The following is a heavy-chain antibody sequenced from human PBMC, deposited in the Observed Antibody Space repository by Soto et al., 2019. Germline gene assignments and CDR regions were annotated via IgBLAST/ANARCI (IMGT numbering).Heavy chain of an antibody. Sequence: WGSLRLSCAASGFTFSSYWMSWVRQAPGKGLEWVANIKQDGSEKYYVDSVKGRFTISRDNAKNSLYLQMNSLRAEDTAVNYCAGACISYYYHGRGSWERETT. CDR2: IKQDGSEK. CDR1: GFTFSSYW. CDR3: AGACISYYYHGRGS. D-gene: IGHD2-21*01. J-gene: IGHJ6*01. V-gene: IGHV3-7*01.